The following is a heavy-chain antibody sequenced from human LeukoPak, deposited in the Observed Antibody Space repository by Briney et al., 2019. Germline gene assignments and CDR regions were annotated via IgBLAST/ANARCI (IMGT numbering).Heavy chain of an antibody. CDR1: GGSISSYY. D-gene: IGHD3-10*01. CDR3: ASHSYGSGSYY. J-gene: IGHJ4*02. Sequence: SETLSLTCTVSGGSISSYYWSWIRQPPGKGLEWIGYIYYSGSTNYNPSLKSRVTISVDTSKNQFFLKLSSVTAADTAVYYCASHSYGSGSYYWGQGTLVTVSS. CDR2: IYYSGST. V-gene: IGHV4-59*08.